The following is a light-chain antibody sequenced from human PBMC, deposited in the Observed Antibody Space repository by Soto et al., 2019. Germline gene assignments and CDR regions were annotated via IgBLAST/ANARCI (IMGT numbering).Light chain of an antibody. J-gene: IGKJ2*01. CDR3: QQYNNWPRT. CDR2: GAS. V-gene: IGKV3-15*01. CDR1: QSVSSN. Sequence: EIGMTHSPATLSVSPGERATLSCRASQSVSSNVAWYQQKPGQAPRLLIYGASTRATGIPARFSGSGSGTEFTLTISSLQSEDFAVYYCQQYNNWPRTFGQGTKLEIK.